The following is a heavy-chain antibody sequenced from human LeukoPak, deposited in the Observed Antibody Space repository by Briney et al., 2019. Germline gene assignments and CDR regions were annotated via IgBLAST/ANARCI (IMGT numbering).Heavy chain of an antibody. Sequence: ASVKVSCKASGGTFSSYAISWVRQAPGQGLEWMGRIIPILGIANYAQKFQGRVTITADKSTSTAYMELSSLRSEDTAVYYCARDRYSYCSGGSCYSLDYWGQGTLVTVSS. J-gene: IGHJ4*02. CDR3: ARDRYSYCSGGSCYSLDY. D-gene: IGHD2-15*01. CDR1: GGTFSSYA. CDR2: IIPILGIA. V-gene: IGHV1-69*04.